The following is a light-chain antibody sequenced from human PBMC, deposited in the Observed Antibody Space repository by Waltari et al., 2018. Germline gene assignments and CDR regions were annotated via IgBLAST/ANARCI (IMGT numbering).Light chain of an antibody. J-gene: IGLJ3*02. CDR1: SSNDGNNP. CDR2: YNN. Sequence: QSVLTQALSASGTPGQWVIISCSGSSSNDGNNPGNWYQQVPGTAPKLLIFYNNERPSGVPDRLSGSKSGTSASLAISGLQSEDEADYYCASWDDGLNGWVFGGGTRLTVL. V-gene: IGLV1-44*01. CDR3: ASWDDGLNGWV.